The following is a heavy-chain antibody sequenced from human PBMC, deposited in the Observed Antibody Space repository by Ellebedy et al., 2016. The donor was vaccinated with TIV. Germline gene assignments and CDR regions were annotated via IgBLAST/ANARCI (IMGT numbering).Heavy chain of an antibody. V-gene: IGHV4-39*01. J-gene: IGHJ5*02. D-gene: IGHD3-10*01. CDR1: GGSISSSSYY. Sequence: MPSETLSLTCTVSGGSISSSSYYWGWIRQPPGKGLEWLGSIYYSGRTYYNPSLSSRVTISVDTSKNQFSLKLSSVTAADTAVYYCASHMVRESTWFDPWGQGTLVTVSS. CDR3: ASHMVRESTWFDP. CDR2: IYYSGRT.